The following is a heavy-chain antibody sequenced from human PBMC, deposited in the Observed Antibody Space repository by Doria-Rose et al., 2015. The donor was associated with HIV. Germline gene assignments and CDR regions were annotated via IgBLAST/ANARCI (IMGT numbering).Heavy chain of an antibody. CDR3: ARSRGMQVDDAFDI. CDR1: GHSFTIYY. J-gene: IGHJ3*02. CDR2: INPSSGST. Sequence: QVQLVQSGAEVKKPGASVKVSCKASGHSFTIYYMHWVRQAPGQGLEWMGIINPSSGSTSYAQKFQGRVTMTRDTSTSTVYMELSNLRSEETAVYYCARSRGMQVDDAFDIWGQGTRGTGSS. V-gene: IGHV1-46*01. D-gene: IGHD3-16*01.